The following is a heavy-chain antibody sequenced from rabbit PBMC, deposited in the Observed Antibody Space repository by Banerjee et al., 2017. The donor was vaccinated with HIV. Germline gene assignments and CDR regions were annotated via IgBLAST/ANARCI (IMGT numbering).Heavy chain of an antibody. CDR1: GIAFSSNNY. D-gene: IGHD1-1*01. V-gene: IGHV1S40*01. CDR3: GEVGGYASSSGYNL. CDR2: IATGSSGFN. Sequence: QSLEESGGGLVKPEASLTLTCTASGIAFSSNNYMCWVRQAPGKGLEWIACIATGSSGFNYEARSAKGRSICKTASSTVVMQKTSRTAAADAAYYFCGEVGGYASSSGYNLWGPGTLVTVS. J-gene: IGHJ4*01.